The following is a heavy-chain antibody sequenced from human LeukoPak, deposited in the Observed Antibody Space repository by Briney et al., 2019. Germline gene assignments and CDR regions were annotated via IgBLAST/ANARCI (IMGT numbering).Heavy chain of an antibody. CDR3: ARDHLVAGDFDY. Sequence: ASVKVSCKASGYTFTSYGIRWVRQAPGQGLEWMGWISAYNGNTNYAQKLQGRVTMTTDTSTSTAYMELRSLRSDDTAVYYCARDHLVAGDFDYWGQGTLVTVSS. CDR1: GYTFTSYG. V-gene: IGHV1-18*04. D-gene: IGHD6-19*01. J-gene: IGHJ4*02. CDR2: ISAYNGNT.